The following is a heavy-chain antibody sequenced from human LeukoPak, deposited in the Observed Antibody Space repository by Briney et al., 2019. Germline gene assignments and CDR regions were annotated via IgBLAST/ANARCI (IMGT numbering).Heavy chain of an antibody. V-gene: IGHV3-21*01. CDR2: ITGSSTYI. Sequence: RAGGSLCLSCAVYGFNIRGYTMNWVRQAPGKGLEWVASITGSSTYIYYADSVKGRFTIARDDTKNTLYLQMKYVRVEDAALYYLATDLRLPLPAPDWGEGILVTVSS. D-gene: IGHD2-2*01. CDR1: GFNIRGYT. J-gene: IGHJ4*02. CDR3: ATDLRLPLPAPD.